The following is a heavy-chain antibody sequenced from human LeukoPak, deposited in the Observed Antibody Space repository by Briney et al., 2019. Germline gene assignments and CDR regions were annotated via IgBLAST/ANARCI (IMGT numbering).Heavy chain of an antibody. CDR3: AKETYYYDSSGYYYVSGYFDY. CDR2: ISGSGGST. V-gene: IGHV3-23*01. CDR1: GFTFSSDA. J-gene: IGHJ4*02. D-gene: IGHD3-22*01. Sequence: GGSLRLSCAASGFTFSSDAMSWVRQAPGKGLEWVSAISGSGGSTYYADSVKGRFTISRDNSKNTLYLQMNSLRAEDTAVYYCAKETYYYDSSGYYYVSGYFDYWGQGTLVTVSS.